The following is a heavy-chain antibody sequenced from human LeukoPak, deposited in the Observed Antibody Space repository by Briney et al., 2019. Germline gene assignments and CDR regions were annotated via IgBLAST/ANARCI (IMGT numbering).Heavy chain of an antibody. Sequence: GGSLRLSCAASGFTFSSYGMHWVRQAPGKGLEWVAVISYDGSNKYYADSVKGRFTISRDNAKDTLYLQMNSLRAEDTAVYYCARGTGAFDIWGQGTMVTVSS. J-gene: IGHJ3*02. CDR1: GFTFSSYG. CDR3: ARGTGAFDI. CDR2: ISYDGSNK. V-gene: IGHV3-30*03. D-gene: IGHD1-1*01.